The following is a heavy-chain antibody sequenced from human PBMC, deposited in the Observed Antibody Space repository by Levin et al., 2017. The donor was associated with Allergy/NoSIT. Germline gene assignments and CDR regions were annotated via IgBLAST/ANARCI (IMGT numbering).Heavy chain of an antibody. CDR1: GFSFSDSA. D-gene: IGHD6-13*01. Sequence: GESLKISCAASGFSFSDSAMHWVRQASGKGLEWVGRIRSKPYSHATAYAASVEGRFTISREDSRNTAFLQMHSLKTEDTAVYYCARVVLGSSHVDYWGQGTLVTVSS. CDR3: ARVVLGSSHVDY. V-gene: IGHV3-73*01. J-gene: IGHJ4*02. CDR2: IRSKPYSHAT.